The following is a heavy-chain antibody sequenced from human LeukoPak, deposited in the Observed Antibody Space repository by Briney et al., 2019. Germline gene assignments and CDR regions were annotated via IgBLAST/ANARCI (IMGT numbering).Heavy chain of an antibody. D-gene: IGHD4-17*01. CDR2: IKQDGSEK. V-gene: IGHV3-7*03. Sequence: PGGSLRLSCAASGFTFNTFWMTWLRQAPGKGPEWVANIKQDGSEKDYLDSVKGRFTISRDNAKNSLYLQMNSLRAEDTAVYYCARIGRDYGDYFDYWGQGTLVTVSS. CDR1: GFTFNTFW. J-gene: IGHJ4*02. CDR3: ARIGRDYGDYFDY.